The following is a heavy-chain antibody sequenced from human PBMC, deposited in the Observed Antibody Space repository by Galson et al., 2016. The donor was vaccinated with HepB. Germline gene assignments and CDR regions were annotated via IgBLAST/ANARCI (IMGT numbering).Heavy chain of an antibody. D-gene: IGHD1-26*01. CDR2: THYRSKWYV. V-gene: IGHV6-1*01. Sequence: CAISGDSVSGNSATWNWIRQSPSRGLEWLGRTHYRSKWYVDYAESMKSRIMINPDTSKNQISLQMNSVTPEDSAVCYCARGVGRRIEVGGPSYYYYGLDVWGQGTTVTVSS. CDR3: ARGVGRRIEVGGPSYYYYGLDV. J-gene: IGHJ6*02. CDR1: GDSVSGNSAT.